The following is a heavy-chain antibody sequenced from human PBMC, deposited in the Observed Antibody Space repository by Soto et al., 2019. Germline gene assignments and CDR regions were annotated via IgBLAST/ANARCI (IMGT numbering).Heavy chain of an antibody. CDR1: GFTFSSYG. D-gene: IGHD3-3*01. J-gene: IGHJ3*02. CDR2: TSYYGSKK. CDR3: AKELGIWSGYLDAFDI. Sequence: GGSLRLSCAASGFTFSSYGMHWVRQAPGKGLEWVAVTSYYGSKKYYGDSLKGRFTISRDNSMNTVSLQMDSLSAEDTAVYYCAKELGIWSGYLDAFDIWGQGTMVTVSS. V-gene: IGHV3-30*18.